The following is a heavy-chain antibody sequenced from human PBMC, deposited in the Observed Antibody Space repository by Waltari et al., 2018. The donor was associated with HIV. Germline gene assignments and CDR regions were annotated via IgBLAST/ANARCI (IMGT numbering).Heavy chain of an antibody. Sequence: VYLVESGVGLVKPGGSLKLSCEGSGLGLRDYTMNWVRQAPGKGPEWVSSVSQKGDYVYYTDAMKGRLSITRDNSKNLMFLEMTRLRPEDSATYFCTTLADTTMGRDWYFDLWGRGVWVIVST. J-gene: IGHJ2*01. V-gene: IGHV3-21*04. D-gene: IGHD3-10*01. CDR2: VSQKGDYV. CDR1: GLGLRDYT. CDR3: TTLADTTMGRDWYFDL.